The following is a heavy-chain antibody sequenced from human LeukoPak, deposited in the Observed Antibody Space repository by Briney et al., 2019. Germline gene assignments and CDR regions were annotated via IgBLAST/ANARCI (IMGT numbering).Heavy chain of an antibody. Sequence: GGSLRLSCAASGFSFSSYEMIWVRQTPGKGLEWVSHISSSSSTIYYADSVRGRFTISRDNAKNSLYLQMNSLRAEDTAIYYCAREDSSGWYTRWFDPWGQGTLVTVSS. CDR3: AREDSSGWYTRWFDP. CDR2: ISSSSSTI. CDR1: GFSFSSYE. J-gene: IGHJ5*02. D-gene: IGHD6-19*01. V-gene: IGHV3-48*03.